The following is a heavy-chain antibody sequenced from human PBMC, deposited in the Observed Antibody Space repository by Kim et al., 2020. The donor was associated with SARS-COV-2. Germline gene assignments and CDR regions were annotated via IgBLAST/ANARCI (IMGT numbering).Heavy chain of an antibody. V-gene: IGHV4-59*13. Sequence: SETLSLTCTVSGGSISSYYWSWIRQPPGKGLEWIGYIYYSGSTNYNPSLKSRVTISVDTSKNQFSLKLSSVTAADTAVYYCAREEWFGELSWFDPCGQGTLVTVSS. CDR3: AREEWFGELSWFDP. CDR1: GGSISSYY. CDR2: IYYSGST. D-gene: IGHD3-10*01. J-gene: IGHJ5*02.